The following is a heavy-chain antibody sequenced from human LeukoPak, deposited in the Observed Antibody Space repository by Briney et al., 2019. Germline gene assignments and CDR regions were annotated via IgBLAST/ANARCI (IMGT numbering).Heavy chain of an antibody. CDR1: GFTFSSYA. V-gene: IGHV3-48*03. CDR2: ISSSGSTI. D-gene: IGHD1-26*01. Sequence: GGSLRLSCAASGFTFSSYAMSWVRRAPGKGLEWVSYISSSGSTIYYADSVKGRFTISRDNAKNSLYLQMNSLRAEDTAVYYCARDRWIVAPTKFDYWGQGSLVTVSS. J-gene: IGHJ4*02. CDR3: ARDRWIVAPTKFDY.